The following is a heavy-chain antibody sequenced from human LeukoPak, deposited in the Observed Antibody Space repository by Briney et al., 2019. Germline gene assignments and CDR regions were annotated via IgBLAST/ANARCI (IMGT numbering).Heavy chain of an antibody. Sequence: PSETLSLTCTVSGGSISSYYWSWIRQPPGKGLEWIGYIYYSGSTNYNPSLKSRVTISVDTSKNQFSLKLSSVTAADTAVYYCARLVGARGYFDYWGQGTLVTVSS. CDR1: GGSISSYY. CDR3: ARLVGARGYFDY. CDR2: IYYSGST. V-gene: IGHV4-59*01. J-gene: IGHJ4*02. D-gene: IGHD1-26*01.